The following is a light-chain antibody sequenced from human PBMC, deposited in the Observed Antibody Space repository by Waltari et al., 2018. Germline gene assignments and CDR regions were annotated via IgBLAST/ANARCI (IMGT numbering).Light chain of an antibody. J-gene: IGLJ3*02. Sequence: QSALTQPAPAYGSPSQSITLPSTGSSRDVGGYYYVPWYPQHTVKAPKLIFYEFDVSKRPSGVSDRFSGSKSGNTASLTISGLQADDEADYYCSSYSGSNTWVFGGGTKLTAL. CDR3: SSYSGSNTWV. V-gene: IGLV2-14*01. CDR2: EFDVS. CDR1: SRDVGGYYY.